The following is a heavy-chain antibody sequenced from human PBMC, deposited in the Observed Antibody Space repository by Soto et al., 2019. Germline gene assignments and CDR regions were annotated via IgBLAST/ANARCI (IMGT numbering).Heavy chain of an antibody. CDR2: ISSSSSTI. CDR1: GFTFSSYS. J-gene: IGHJ6*03. CDR3: ARAGGITIFGVVSYYYYMDV. D-gene: IGHD3-3*01. V-gene: IGHV3-48*01. Sequence: GGSLRLSCAASGFTFSSYSMNWVRQAPGKGLEWVSYISSSSSTIYYADSVKGRFPISRDNAKNSLYLQMNSLRAEDTAVYYCARAGGITIFGVVSYYYYMDVWGKGTTVTVSS.